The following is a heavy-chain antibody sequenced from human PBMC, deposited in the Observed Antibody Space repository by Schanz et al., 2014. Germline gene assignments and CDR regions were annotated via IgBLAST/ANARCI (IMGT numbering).Heavy chain of an antibody. Sequence: QGQLVQSGAEVKKPGASVKVSCKASGYTFTSYYMHWVRQAPGQGLEWMGWISVYHGHTNYAEKVHGRVTMTTDTPTSTAYMELRSLISDDTAIYYCARVHIATYHYNSPGAFDIWGQGTRVTVSS. CDR1: GYTFTSYY. D-gene: IGHD3-10*01. V-gene: IGHV1-18*04. CDR2: ISVYHGHT. J-gene: IGHJ3*02. CDR3: ARVHIATYHYNSPGAFDI.